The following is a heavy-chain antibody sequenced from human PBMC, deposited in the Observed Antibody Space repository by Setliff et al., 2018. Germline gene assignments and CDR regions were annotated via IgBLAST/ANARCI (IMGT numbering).Heavy chain of an antibody. CDR2: ISSTSYTI. J-gene: IGHJ4*02. CDR3: ARDWEQRGYYFDY. Sequence: GGSLRLSCAASGFTFSDHYMDWVRHAPGKGLEWVSSISSTSYTIYYADSVKGRFTISRDNAKNSLYLQMNSLRAEDTAVYYCARDWEQRGYYFDYWGQGTLVTVSS. CDR1: GFTFSDHY. D-gene: IGHD1-26*01. V-gene: IGHV3-48*01.